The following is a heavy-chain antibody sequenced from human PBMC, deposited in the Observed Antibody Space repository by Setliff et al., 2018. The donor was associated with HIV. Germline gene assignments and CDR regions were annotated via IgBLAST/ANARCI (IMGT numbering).Heavy chain of an antibody. D-gene: IGHD1-26*01. Sequence: PSETLRLSCSTSGYTFDDFGMSWVRQVPGKGLEWVAGINWSGANTGYADSVRGRFFISRDNAKSSLYLQMNSLGAEDTALYYCVRDPSGSYFDFWGPGTLVTVSS. V-gene: IGHV3-20*04. CDR1: GYTFDDFG. CDR3: VRDPSGSYFDF. J-gene: IGHJ4*02. CDR2: INWSGANT.